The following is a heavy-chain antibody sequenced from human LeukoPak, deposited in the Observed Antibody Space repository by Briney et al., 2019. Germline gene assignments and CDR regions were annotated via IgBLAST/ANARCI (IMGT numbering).Heavy chain of an antibody. J-gene: IGHJ5*02. Sequence: SVNVSCKASGGTFSSYAISWVRQAPGQGLEWMGRIIPILGIANYAQKFQGRVTITADKSTSTAYMELSSLRSEDTAVYYCARVPNSRGMDDFWSGYYTIEENWFDPWGQGTLVTVSS. V-gene: IGHV1-69*04. D-gene: IGHD3-3*01. CDR1: GGTFSSYA. CDR2: IIPILGIA. CDR3: ARVPNSRGMDDFWSGYYTIEENWFDP.